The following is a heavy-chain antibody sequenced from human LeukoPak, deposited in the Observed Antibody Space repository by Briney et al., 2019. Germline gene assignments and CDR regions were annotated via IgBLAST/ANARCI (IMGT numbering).Heavy chain of an antibody. CDR3: ARDPLKRAFDI. Sequence: GGSLRLSCAASGFTFSSYSMNWVRQAPGKGLEWVSSISSTSSYIYYADSVKGRFTISRDNAKNSLYLQMNSLRAGDTAVYYCARDPLKRAFDIWGQGTMVTVSS. J-gene: IGHJ3*02. CDR2: ISSTSSYI. CDR1: GFTFSSYS. V-gene: IGHV3-21*01.